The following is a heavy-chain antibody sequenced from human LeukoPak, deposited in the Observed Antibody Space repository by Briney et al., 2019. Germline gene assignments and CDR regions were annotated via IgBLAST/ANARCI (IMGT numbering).Heavy chain of an antibody. CDR3: ARDRGLTLFYYGMDV. Sequence: GGTLRLSCVASRFTLSNHEMNWVRQAPGKGLEWVSYISSSGSTTYHADSVKGRFTISRDNAKNSLYLQMNGLRAEDTAVYYCARDRGLTLFYYGMDVWGQGTTVTVSS. J-gene: IGHJ6*02. V-gene: IGHV3-48*03. CDR2: ISSSGSTT. D-gene: IGHD2-21*01. CDR1: RFTLSNHE.